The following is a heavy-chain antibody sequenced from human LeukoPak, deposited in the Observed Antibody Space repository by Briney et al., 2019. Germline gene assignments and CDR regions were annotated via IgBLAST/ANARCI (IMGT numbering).Heavy chain of an antibody. V-gene: IGHV4-61*01. CDR1: GGSVSGGNYY. CDR3: TRTGYTGGY. CDR2: VHYSGRT. D-gene: IGHD5-18*01. Sequence: SETLSLTCTVSGGSVSGGNYYCSWIRQSPGKGLEWIGFVHYSGRTVYNPSLRSRVTMSVDTSKNQSSLNLSSVTAADTAMYYCTRTGYTGGYWGQGTLVTVSS. J-gene: IGHJ4*02.